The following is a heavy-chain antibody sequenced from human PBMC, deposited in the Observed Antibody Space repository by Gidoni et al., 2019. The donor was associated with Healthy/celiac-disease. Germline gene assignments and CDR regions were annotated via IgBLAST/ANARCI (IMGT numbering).Heavy chain of an antibody. Sequence: EVQLVESGGGLVKPGGSLRLSCAASGFTFSNAWMSWVRQAPGKGLEWVGRIKSKTDGGTTDYAAPVKGRFTISRDDSKNTLYLQMNSLKTEDTAVYYCTTCSTSCSTDAFDIWGQGTMVTVSS. V-gene: IGHV3-15*01. CDR2: IKSKTDGGTT. CDR1: GFTFSNAW. J-gene: IGHJ3*02. D-gene: IGHD2-2*02. CDR3: TTCSTSCSTDAFDI.